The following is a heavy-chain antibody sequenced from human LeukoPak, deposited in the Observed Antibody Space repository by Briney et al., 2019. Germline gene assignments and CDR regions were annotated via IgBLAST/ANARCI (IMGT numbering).Heavy chain of an antibody. D-gene: IGHD5-18*01. CDR3: AGQGTAMVVNYYYYGMDV. CDR1: GYSFTSYW. Sequence: PGESLKISCKGSGYSFTSYWIGWVRQMPGKGLEWMGIIYPGDSDTRYSPSFQGQVTISADKSISTAYLQWSSLKASDTAMYYCAGQGTAMVVNYYYYGMDVWGQGTTVTVSS. CDR2: IYPGDSDT. V-gene: IGHV5-51*01. J-gene: IGHJ6*02.